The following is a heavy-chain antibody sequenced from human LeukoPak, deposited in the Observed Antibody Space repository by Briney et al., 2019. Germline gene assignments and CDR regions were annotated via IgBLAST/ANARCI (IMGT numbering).Heavy chain of an antibody. V-gene: IGHV3-30*04. Sequence: GGSLRLSCAASGFTFSSYAMHWIRQAPGKGLEWVAVISYDGSNKYYADSVKGRFTISRDNSKNTLYLQMNSLRAEDTAVYYCASAGSFDYWGQGTLVTVSS. CDR3: ASAGSFDY. CDR1: GFTFSSYA. J-gene: IGHJ4*02. D-gene: IGHD3-10*01. CDR2: ISYDGSNK.